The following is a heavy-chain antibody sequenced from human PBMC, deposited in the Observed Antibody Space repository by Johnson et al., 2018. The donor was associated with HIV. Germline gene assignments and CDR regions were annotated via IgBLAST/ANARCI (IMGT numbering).Heavy chain of an antibody. Sequence: VQLVESGGGLIQPGGSMRLSCAASGFTVSSNYMSWVRQAPGKGLEWVSVIYSGGSTYYADSVKGRFTISRDNARNSLYLQMNSLRAEDTALYYCARDRRNYYDSSGYPDYDAFDIWGQGTMVTVSS. CDR2: IYSGGST. CDR3: ARDRRNYYDSSGYPDYDAFDI. J-gene: IGHJ3*02. V-gene: IGHV3-53*01. D-gene: IGHD3-22*01. CDR1: GFTVSSNY.